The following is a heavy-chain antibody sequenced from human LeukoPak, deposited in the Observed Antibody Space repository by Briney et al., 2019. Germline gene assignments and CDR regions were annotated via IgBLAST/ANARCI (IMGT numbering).Heavy chain of an antibody. D-gene: IGHD6-19*01. CDR3: ARHQPVAGQKPFYI. J-gene: IGHJ4*02. CDR2: IYYTGVT. V-gene: IGHV4-59*08. Sequence: SETLSLTCTVSGGSISGYYWSWIRQPPGKGLEWIAYIYYTGVTNYNPSLESRVTASVDTSKNQFSLKLSSVTVADTAVYYCARHQPVAGQKPFYIWGQGTLVPVPS. CDR1: GGSISGYY.